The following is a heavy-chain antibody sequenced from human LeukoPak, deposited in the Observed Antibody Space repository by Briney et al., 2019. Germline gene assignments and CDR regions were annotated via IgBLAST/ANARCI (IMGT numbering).Heavy chain of an antibody. CDR3: AKELHGSGNYALDY. V-gene: IGHV3-23*01. CDR2: VSVYGGTT. Sequence: GGSLRLSCAASGFTFSSYAMSWVRQAPGKGLEWVSTVSVYGGTTYYADSVKGRFTISRDNSKNTLYLQMNSLRPEDAAVYFCAKELHGSGNYALDYWGQGTLVNVSS. D-gene: IGHD3-10*01. CDR1: GFTFSSYA. J-gene: IGHJ4*02.